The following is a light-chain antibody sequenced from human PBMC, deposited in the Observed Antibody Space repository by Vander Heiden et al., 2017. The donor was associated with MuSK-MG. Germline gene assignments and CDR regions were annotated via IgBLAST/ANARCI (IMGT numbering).Light chain of an antibody. CDR1: QGVSTN. Sequence: EIALTQSNANLSVSPGERATLSCRASQGVSTNLAAYQQKPGQAPRLLINGASTRATGIPARCSGSGSGTECTLTTSSLQSDDFAVDYCQQYNDGTPPTFGGGTKVEIK. V-gene: IGKV3-15*01. CDR3: QQYNDGTPPT. J-gene: IGKJ4*01. CDR2: GAS.